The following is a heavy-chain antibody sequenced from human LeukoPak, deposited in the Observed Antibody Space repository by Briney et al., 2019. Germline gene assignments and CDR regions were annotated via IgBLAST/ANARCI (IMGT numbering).Heavy chain of an antibody. J-gene: IGHJ4*02. CDR2: FYTSGST. Sequence: SQTLSLTCTVSGGSISNGHYLWNWIRQPAGKGLEWIGRFYTSGSTDYSPSLKSRVTISLDTSKNQFSLKLSSVTAADTAVYYCARVIRNSSSWYNYFDYWGQGTLVTVSS. V-gene: IGHV4-61*02. CDR3: ARVIRNSSSWYNYFDY. D-gene: IGHD6-13*01. CDR1: GGSISNGHYL.